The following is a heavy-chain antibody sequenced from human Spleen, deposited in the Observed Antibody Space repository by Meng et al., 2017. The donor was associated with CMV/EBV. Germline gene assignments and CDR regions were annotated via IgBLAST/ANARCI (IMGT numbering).Heavy chain of an antibody. D-gene: IGHD3-10*01. CDR1: GITVSSYA. CDR2: VIPVLGLP. J-gene: IGHJ4*02. V-gene: IGHV1-69*04. Sequence: SVKVSCKTSGITVSSYAITWVRQAPGQGLEWMGRVIPVLGLPTYAQKFQGRVTLTTDTSTTTAYMELRSLTSDDTAMYYCSIGEFDYWGQGTLVTVSS. CDR3: SIGEFDY.